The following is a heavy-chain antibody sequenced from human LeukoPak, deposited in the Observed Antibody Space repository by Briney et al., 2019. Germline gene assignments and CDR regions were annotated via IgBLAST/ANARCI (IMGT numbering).Heavy chain of an antibody. Sequence: GGSLRLSCAASGFTFSSYAMSWVRQAPGKGLEWVSAISGSGGSTYYADSVKGRFTISRDNSKNTLYLQMNSLRAEDTAVYYCAKGDFDWSYRGWILAFDIWGQGTMVTVSS. CDR3: AKGDFDWSYRGWILAFDI. D-gene: IGHD3-9*01. CDR1: GFTFSSYA. V-gene: IGHV3-23*01. CDR2: ISGSGGST. J-gene: IGHJ3*02.